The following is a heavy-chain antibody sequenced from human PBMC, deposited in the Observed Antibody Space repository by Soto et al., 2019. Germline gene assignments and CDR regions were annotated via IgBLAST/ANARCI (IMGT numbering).Heavy chain of an antibody. CDR1: GFTFSSYG. CDR3: ARDVDVGDYYFDY. V-gene: IGHV3-33*01. Sequence: GGSLRLSCAASGFTFSSYGMHWVRQAPGKGLEWVAVIWYDGSNKYYADSVKGRFTISRDNSKNTLYLQMNSLRAEDTAVYYCARDVDVGDYYFDYWGQGTLVTVSS. J-gene: IGHJ4*02. D-gene: IGHD2-21*02. CDR2: IWYDGSNK.